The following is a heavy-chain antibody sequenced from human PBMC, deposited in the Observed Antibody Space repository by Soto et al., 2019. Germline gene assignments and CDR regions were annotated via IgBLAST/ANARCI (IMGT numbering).Heavy chain of an antibody. D-gene: IGHD6-19*01. V-gene: IGHV3-73*01. CDR2: IRSKANSYAT. CDR1: GFTFSGSA. J-gene: IGHJ3*02. Sequence: AGGSLRLSCAASGFTFSGSAMNWVRQASGKGLEWVGRIRSKANSYATAYAASRKGRYTISRDDSKNTAYLQMNSLKTEDTAVYYCTVGGWYDAFDIWGQGTMVTVSS. CDR3: TVGGWYDAFDI.